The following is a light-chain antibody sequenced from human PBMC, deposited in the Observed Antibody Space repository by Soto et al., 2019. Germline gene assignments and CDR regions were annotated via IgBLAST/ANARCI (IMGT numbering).Light chain of an antibody. CDR1: SSDVGGYNY. CDR2: GVS. V-gene: IGLV2-8*01. J-gene: IGLJ1*01. Sequence: QSLLTQPPSASGSPGQSVTISCTGTSSDVGGYNYVSWYQQHPDKAPKLMIYGVSKRPSGVPDRFSGSKSGNTASLTVSGLQAEDEADYYCSSYAGSNNFVFGTGTKVTVL. CDR3: SSYAGSNNFV.